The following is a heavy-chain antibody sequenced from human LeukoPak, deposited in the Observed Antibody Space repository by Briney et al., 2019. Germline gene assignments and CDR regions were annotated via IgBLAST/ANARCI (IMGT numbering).Heavy chain of an antibody. CDR2: IYWNDDK. D-gene: IGHD3-3*01. V-gene: IGHV2-5*01. J-gene: IGHJ5*02. CDR1: GFSLSTSGVS. CDR3: AHSPGILEWFFRFDP. Sequence: SGPTLVNPTQTLTLTCTFSGFSLSTSGVSVGWIRQPPGKALEWLALIYWNDDKRYSTSLKSRLTITKDTSKNQVVLTMTNMDPVDTATYYCAHSPGILEWFFRFDPWGQGTLVTVSS.